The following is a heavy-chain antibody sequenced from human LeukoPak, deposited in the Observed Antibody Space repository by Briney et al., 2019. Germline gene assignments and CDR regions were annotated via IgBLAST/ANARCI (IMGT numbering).Heavy chain of an antibody. CDR1: GYTFTTYG. D-gene: IGHD3-22*01. V-gene: IGHV1-18*01. J-gene: IGHJ4*02. Sequence: ASVKVPCKASGYTFTTYGVSWVRQAPGQGLEWMGWVSAHTGDTNYAQNVQDRITVTTDTPARTSYTELRNLRPDDTAMYYCATQNSGYSYVFHYWGPGTLVTVSS. CDR3: ATQNSGYSYVFHY. CDR2: VSAHTGDT.